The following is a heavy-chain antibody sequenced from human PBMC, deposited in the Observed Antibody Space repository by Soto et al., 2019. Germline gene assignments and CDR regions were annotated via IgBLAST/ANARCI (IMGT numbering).Heavy chain of an antibody. CDR2: IIPIFGTA. V-gene: IGHV1-69*01. CDR3: ARVGVERLVRGVTLSHFDY. CDR1: GGTFSSYA. J-gene: IGHJ4*02. D-gene: IGHD3-10*01. Sequence: VQLVQSGAEVKKPGSSVKVSCKASGGTFSSYAISWVRQAPGQGLEWMGGIIPIFGTANYAQKFQGRVTITADESTSTAYMELSSLRSEDTAVYYCARVGVERLVRGVTLSHFDYWGQGTLVTVSS.